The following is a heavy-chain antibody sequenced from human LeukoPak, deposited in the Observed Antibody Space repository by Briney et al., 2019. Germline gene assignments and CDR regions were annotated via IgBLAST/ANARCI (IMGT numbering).Heavy chain of an antibody. J-gene: IGHJ4*02. CDR1: GYTFTSYG. V-gene: IGHV1-18*01. CDR2: ISTYDGNT. CDR3: ARDGVVTPYHFDY. Sequence: GASVKVSCKASGYTFTSYGISWVRQAPGQGLEWMGWISTYDGNTNYAQIFQGRVTVTTDTSASTVYMELRSLRSDDTAVYYCARDGVVTPYHFDYWGQGTLVTVSS. D-gene: IGHD3-3*01.